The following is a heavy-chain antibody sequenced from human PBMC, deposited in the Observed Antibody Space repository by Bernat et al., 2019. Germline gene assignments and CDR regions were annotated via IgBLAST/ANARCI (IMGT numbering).Heavy chain of an antibody. Sequence: EVQLVESGGGLVQPGGSLRLSCAASGFTFSSYAMHWVRQAPGKGLEYVSAISSNGGSTYYASSVKGRFTISRDNSKNTLYLQMGSLRAEDMAVYYCAREDWNDGGTDAFDIWGQGTMVTVSS. CDR2: ISSNGGST. D-gene: IGHD1-1*01. CDR1: GFTFSSYA. CDR3: AREDWNDGGTDAFDI. V-gene: IGHV3-64*01. J-gene: IGHJ3*02.